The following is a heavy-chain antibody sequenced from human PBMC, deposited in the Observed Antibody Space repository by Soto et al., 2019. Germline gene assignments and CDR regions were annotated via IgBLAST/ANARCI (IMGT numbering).Heavy chain of an antibody. CDR1: GGSISSYY. D-gene: IGHD3-22*01. CDR3: ARDLYDSSGYYYFDY. V-gene: IGHV4-59*01. CDR2: IYYSGST. Sequence: SETLSLTCTVSGGSISSYYWSWIRQPPGKGLEWIGYIYYSGSTNYNPSLKSRVTISVDTSKNQFSLKLSSVTAADTAVYYCARDLYDSSGYYYFDYWGQGTLVTVS. J-gene: IGHJ4*02.